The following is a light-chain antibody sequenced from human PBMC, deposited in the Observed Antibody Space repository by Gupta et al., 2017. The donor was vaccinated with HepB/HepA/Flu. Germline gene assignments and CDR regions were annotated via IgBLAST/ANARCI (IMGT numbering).Light chain of an antibody. Sequence: SYELTQPPSVSVPPGQTASIPCSGDNLGDNYVCWYHQKPGQSPVLVIYRDNKRPSGIPERFSASNSGNTATLTISGTQAMDEADYYCQTWDSSSVVFGGGTELTVL. CDR2: RDN. CDR1: NLGDNY. V-gene: IGLV3-1*01. J-gene: IGLJ2*01. CDR3: QTWDSSSVV.